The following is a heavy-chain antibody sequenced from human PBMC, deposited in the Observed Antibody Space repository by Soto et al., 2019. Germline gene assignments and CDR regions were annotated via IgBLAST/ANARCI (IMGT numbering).Heavy chain of an antibody. CDR1: GFILSTYA. Sequence: PGGSLRLSCAASGFILSTYAMTWARQAPGKGLEWVSTISSSGGTIYYADSVKGRFTISRDNAKNSLYLQMNSLRAEDTAVYYCARASRGGTLDAFDIWGQGTMVTVSS. CDR2: ISSSGGTI. J-gene: IGHJ3*02. CDR3: ARASRGGTLDAFDI. V-gene: IGHV3-48*01.